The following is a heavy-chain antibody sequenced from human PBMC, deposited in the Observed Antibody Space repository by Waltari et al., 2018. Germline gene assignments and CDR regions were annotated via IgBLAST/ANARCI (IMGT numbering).Heavy chain of an antibody. V-gene: IGHV4-34*01. CDR2: INHSVST. D-gene: IGHD2-21*01. CDR3: ASAIAPDAFDI. Sequence: QVQLQQWGAGLLKPSETLSLTCAVYGGSVSGYYWSWIRQPPGKGLEWIGEINHSVSTNYTPALKSRVTISVDTSKNQFSLKLSSVTAADTAVYYCASAIAPDAFDIWGQGTMVTVSS. J-gene: IGHJ3*02. CDR1: GGSVSGYY.